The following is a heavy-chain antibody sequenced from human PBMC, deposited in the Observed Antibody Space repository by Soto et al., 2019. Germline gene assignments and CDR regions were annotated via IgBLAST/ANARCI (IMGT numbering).Heavy chain of an antibody. Sequence: LSLTCTVSGGSIYRSGYYWGWIRQPPGRGLEWIGNIDYNGVTYSNPSLKSRVTISRDTSKNQFSLKLTSVTAADTALYYCGKVLVGATGHTDSDSWGPGTLVTVSS. V-gene: IGHV4-39*01. J-gene: IGHJ4*02. CDR1: GGSIYRSGYY. CDR3: GKVLVGATGHTDSDS. CDR2: IDYNGVT. D-gene: IGHD2-15*01.